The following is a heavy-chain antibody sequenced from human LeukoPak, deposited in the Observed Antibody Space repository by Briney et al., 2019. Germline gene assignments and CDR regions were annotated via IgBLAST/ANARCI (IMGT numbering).Heavy chain of an antibody. CDR2: ISSSGST. Sequence: SETLSLTCTVSGDSFSTYHWSWLRQPPGKGLEWIGYISSSGSTSYNPSLKSRVTISVDTSKNQFSLELSSVTAADTAVYYCARVGRGDYTCGSYYCDHWGQGTLVSVSS. J-gene: IGHJ4*02. CDR3: ARVGRGDYTCGSYYCDH. D-gene: IGHD3-16*01. V-gene: IGHV4-59*01. CDR1: GDSFSTYH.